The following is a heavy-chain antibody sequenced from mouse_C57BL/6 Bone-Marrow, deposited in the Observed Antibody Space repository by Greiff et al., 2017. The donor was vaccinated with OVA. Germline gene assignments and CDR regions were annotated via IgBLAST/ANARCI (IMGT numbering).Heavy chain of an antibody. Sequence: EVQGVESGGGLVQPGGSLSLSCAASGFTFTDYYMSWVRQPPGKALEWLGFIRNKANGYTTEYSASVKGRFTISRDNSQSILYLQMNALRAEDSATYYCARYHYGSGYVGYAMDYWGQGTSVTVSS. V-gene: IGHV7-3*01. D-gene: IGHD1-1*01. J-gene: IGHJ4*01. CDR1: GFTFTDYY. CDR2: IRNKANGYTT. CDR3: ARYHYGSGYVGYAMDY.